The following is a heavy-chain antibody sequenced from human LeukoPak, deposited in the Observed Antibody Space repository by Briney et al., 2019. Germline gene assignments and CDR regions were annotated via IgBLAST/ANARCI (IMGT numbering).Heavy chain of an antibody. CDR3: ARGTYGYYMDV. Sequence: SETLSLTCAVFGYSINSAYYWGWLRQPPGKGLEWIGSIYRSGSTFYNPSLKSRVTISLDTSKNQFSLKLSSVTAADTAVYFCARGTYGYYMDVWGKGTTVTVSS. V-gene: IGHV4-38-2*01. CDR2: IYRSGST. CDR1: GYSINSAYY. J-gene: IGHJ6*03. D-gene: IGHD4-17*01.